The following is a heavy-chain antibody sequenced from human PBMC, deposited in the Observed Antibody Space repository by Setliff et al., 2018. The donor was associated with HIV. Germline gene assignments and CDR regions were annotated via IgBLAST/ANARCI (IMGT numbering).Heavy chain of an antibody. D-gene: IGHD3-22*01. CDR2: IRYTDST. CDR1: GGALNDYS. J-gene: IGHJ5*02. V-gene: IGHV4-59*01. Sequence: SETLSLTCTVSGGALNDYSWSWIRQSPGKRLEWIGYIRYTDSTDYNPSLESRVTMSVDTSKKQISLKLTSVTAADSAVYYCAGVLSSGYYDGPWGQGALVTVSS. CDR3: AGVLSSGYYDGP.